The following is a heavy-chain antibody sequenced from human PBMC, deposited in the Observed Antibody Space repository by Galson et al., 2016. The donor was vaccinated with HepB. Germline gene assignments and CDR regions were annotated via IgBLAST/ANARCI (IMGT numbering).Heavy chain of an antibody. CDR1: GGSIDSYY. D-gene: IGHD2-15*01. J-gene: IGHJ2*01. Sequence: ETLSLTCTVSGGSIDSYYWSWLRQSPGKGLECLGQIHFSGSTHYNPSLRSRVTISIDTSRTHFSLRLTSVTAADTAVYYCARLGGRSGDPCPTGYFDLWGRATMVTVSS. CDR3: ARLGGRSGDPCPTGYFDL. V-gene: IGHV4-59*12. CDR2: IHFSGST.